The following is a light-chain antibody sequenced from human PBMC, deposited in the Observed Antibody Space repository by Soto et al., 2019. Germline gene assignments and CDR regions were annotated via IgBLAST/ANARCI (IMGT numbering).Light chain of an antibody. CDR3: QQYNSYWST. CDR1: QSISSW. V-gene: IGKV1-5*01. CDR2: AAS. Sequence: DIQMTPSPSTLSASVGDRVTITCRARQSISSWLAWYQQKPGKAPKLLIYAASSFESGVPSRFSGSGSGTEFTLTISSLQPDDFATYYCQQYNSYWSTVGQGTKLEIK. J-gene: IGKJ2*01.